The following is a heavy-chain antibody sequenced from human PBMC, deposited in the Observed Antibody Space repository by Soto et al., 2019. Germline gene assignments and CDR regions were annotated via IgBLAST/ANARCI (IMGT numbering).Heavy chain of an antibody. CDR1: GCSVSSGSYY. Sequence: SETLSLTCTVSGCSVSSGSYYWSWIRQPPGKGLEWIGYIYYSGSTNYNPSLKSRVTISVDTSKNQFSLKLSSVTAADTAVYYCARARRYFDWLLLPLDYWGQGTLVTVSS. D-gene: IGHD3-9*01. V-gene: IGHV4-61*01. J-gene: IGHJ4*02. CDR2: IYYSGST. CDR3: ARARRYFDWLLLPLDY.